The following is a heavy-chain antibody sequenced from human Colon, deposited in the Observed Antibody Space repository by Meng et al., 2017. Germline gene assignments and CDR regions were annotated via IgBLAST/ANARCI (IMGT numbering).Heavy chain of an antibody. J-gene: IGHJ4*02. V-gene: IGHV3-30*04. CDR3: ARGDNWNDLDY. CDR1: GFIFSYYA. CDR2: ISYDEKNR. Sequence: GESLKISCTASGFIFSYYAIHWVRQAPGKGLEWVAVISYDEKNRYYADSVKGRFTISRDNSKGTLYLEMNSLRPEDTAVYYCARGDNWNDLDYWGQGTLVTVSS. D-gene: IGHD1-20*01.